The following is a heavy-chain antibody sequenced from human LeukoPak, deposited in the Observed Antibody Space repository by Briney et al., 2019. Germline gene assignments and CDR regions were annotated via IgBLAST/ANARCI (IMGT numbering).Heavy chain of an antibody. CDR1: GGSFSGYY. J-gene: IGHJ4*02. V-gene: IGHV4-34*01. D-gene: IGHD2-2*01. CDR2: INHSGST. CDR3: ARGGYCSSTSCYAGRFDY. Sequence: SETLSLTCAVYGGSFSGYYWSGIRQPPGKGLEWIGEINHSGSTNYNPSLKSRVTISVDTSKNQFSLKLSSVTAADTAVYYCARGGYCSSTSCYAGRFDYWGQGTLVTVSS.